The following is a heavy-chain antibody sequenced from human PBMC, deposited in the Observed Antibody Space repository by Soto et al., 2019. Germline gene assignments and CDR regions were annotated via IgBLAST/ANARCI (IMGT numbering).Heavy chain of an antibody. Sequence: EVQLVESGGGLVKPGGSLRLSCAASGFTFSSYNMNWVRQAPGKGLDWVSSISSSSSYIYYADSVKGRFTISRDNAKNSLYLQMNSLRAEDTAVYYCASTLRDGYNNYYCYYGMDVWGQGTTVTVSS. J-gene: IGHJ6*02. CDR1: GFTFSSYN. V-gene: IGHV3-21*01. CDR2: ISSSSSYI. CDR3: ASTLRDGYNNYYCYYGMDV. D-gene: IGHD5-12*01.